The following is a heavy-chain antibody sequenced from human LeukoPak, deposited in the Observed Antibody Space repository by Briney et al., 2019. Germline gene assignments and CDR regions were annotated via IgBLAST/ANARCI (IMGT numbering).Heavy chain of an antibody. V-gene: IGHV4-59*01. CDR3: ASTLVGATTFDS. J-gene: IGHJ4*02. CDR1: GGSISSYY. Sequence: SETLSLTCTVSGGSISSYYWSWIRQPPGKGLEWIGYMYYSGSTKYNPSLKSRVTISVDTSKNQSSLRLSSVTAADTAVYYCASTLVGATTFDSWGQGTLVTVSS. D-gene: IGHD1-26*01. CDR2: MYYSGST.